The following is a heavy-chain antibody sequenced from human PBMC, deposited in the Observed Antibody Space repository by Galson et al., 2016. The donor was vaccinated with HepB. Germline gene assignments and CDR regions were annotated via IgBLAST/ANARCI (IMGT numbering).Heavy chain of an antibody. Sequence: SETLSLTCGFSGGSFNDSYWTWIRQPPGKGLEWIGEISPSESTNYNPSLKSRVTISLDTSKNQFSLNLRSVTAADTAVYFCARGPYSEYFLDSWGQGTLVTVSS. CDR2: ISPSEST. CDR1: GGSFNDSY. V-gene: IGHV4-34*01. CDR3: ARGPYSEYFLDS. D-gene: IGHD4-11*01. J-gene: IGHJ4*02.